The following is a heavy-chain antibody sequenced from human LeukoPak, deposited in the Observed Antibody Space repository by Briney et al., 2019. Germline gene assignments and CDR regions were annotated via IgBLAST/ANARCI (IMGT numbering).Heavy chain of an antibody. D-gene: IGHD6-19*01. Sequence: PGGSLRLSCAASGFTFSHYAMFWVRQAPGKGLEFVSVIGSSGDSTYYANSVTGRFTISRDNSKNTLYLQMGSLRAEDMAVYYCARDHSSGFFDSWGQGTLVTVSS. CDR2: IGSSGDST. CDR3: ARDHSSGFFDS. CDR1: GFTFSHYA. J-gene: IGHJ4*02. V-gene: IGHV3-64*01.